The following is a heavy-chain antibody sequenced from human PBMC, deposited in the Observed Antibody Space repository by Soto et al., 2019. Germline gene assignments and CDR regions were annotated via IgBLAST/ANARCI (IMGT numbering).Heavy chain of an antibody. D-gene: IGHD2-8*02. J-gene: IGHJ4*02. Sequence: ASVKVSCKASGYTFTSYAMHWVRQAPGQRLEWMGRINPGIGNANYAQKFQGRVTITADKSTSTAYMELSSLRSEDTAVYYCARDPTGYFDYWGQGTLVTVSS. CDR1: GYTFTSYA. V-gene: IGHV1-3*01. CDR2: INPGIGNA. CDR3: ARDPTGYFDY.